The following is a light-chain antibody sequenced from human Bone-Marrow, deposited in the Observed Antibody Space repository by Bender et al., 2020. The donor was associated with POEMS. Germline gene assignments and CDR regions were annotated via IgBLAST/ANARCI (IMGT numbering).Light chain of an antibody. CDR1: SSDVGSYNL. V-gene: IGLV2-23*01. CDR2: EGT. Sequence: QSALTQPASVSGSPGQSITISCTGTSSDVGSYNLVSWYQQHPGKAPKLMIYEGTKRPSGVSNRFSGSKSGNTASLTISGVQAEDGADYYCCSYAGSSSWVFGTGTEVTVL. J-gene: IGLJ1*01. CDR3: CSYAGSSSWV.